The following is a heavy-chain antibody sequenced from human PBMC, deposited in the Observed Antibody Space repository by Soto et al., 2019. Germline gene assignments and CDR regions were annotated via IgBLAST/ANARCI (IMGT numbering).Heavy chain of an antibody. CDR1: GYTFTSYA. CDR3: ARDRGVPLRYFDWPYDY. Sequence: ASVKVSCKASGYTFTSYAMHWVRQAPGQRLEWMGWINAGNGNTKYSQKFQGRVTITRDTSASTAYMELSSLRSEDTAVYYCARDRGVPLRYFDWPYDYWGQGTLVTVSS. V-gene: IGHV1-3*01. J-gene: IGHJ4*02. D-gene: IGHD3-9*01. CDR2: INAGNGNT.